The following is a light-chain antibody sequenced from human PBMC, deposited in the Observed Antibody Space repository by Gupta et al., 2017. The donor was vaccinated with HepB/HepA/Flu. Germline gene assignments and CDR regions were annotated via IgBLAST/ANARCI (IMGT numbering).Light chain of an antibody. CDR3: QQSYSSLLT. CDR1: QRVSTY. J-gene: IGKJ4*01. CDR2: GSS. V-gene: IGKV1-39*01. Sequence: IKMTQSPSSLSASVGDRVTITCRASQRVSTYLNWYQQKPGKVPKLLIFGSSTLQGGVPSRFSGSGSGTDFTLTISSLQPEDFATYYCQQSYSSLLTFGGGTKVEV.